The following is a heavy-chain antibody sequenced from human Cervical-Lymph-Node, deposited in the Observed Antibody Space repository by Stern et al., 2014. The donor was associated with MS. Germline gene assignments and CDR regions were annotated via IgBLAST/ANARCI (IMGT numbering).Heavy chain of an antibody. D-gene: IGHD2/OR15-2a*01. Sequence: QVQLQESGPGLVKPSGTLSLTCAVSGGSVSSTNWWSWVRQSPGQGLEWIGNIYYSGPCTSHPSLRSRVSIALDTSKNHLSLLLTSVTAADTAVYYCARERQQYCNSEGCSYWYFDLWGRGTLVTVSS. CDR1: GGSVSSTNW. CDR3: ARERQQYCNSEGCSYWYFDL. CDR2: IYYSGPC. V-gene: IGHV4-4*02. J-gene: IGHJ2*01.